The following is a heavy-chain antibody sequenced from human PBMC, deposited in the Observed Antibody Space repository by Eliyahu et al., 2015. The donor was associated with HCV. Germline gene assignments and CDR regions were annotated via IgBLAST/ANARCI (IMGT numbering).Heavy chain of an antibody. V-gene: IGHV1-69*01. CDR2: INPFFGTP. J-gene: IGHJ5*02. CDR1: GGTFSSYS. Sequence: QVQLVQSGAEVKKPGSSVKVSCKASGGTFSSYSISWVRQAPGQGLEWMGGINPFFGTPNYAQMFQGRVTIAADESTSTAYMELNNLRSEDTAVYYCAIEGGSSGPRWFDPWGQGTQVTVSS. CDR3: AIEGGSSGPRWFDP. D-gene: IGHD6-19*01.